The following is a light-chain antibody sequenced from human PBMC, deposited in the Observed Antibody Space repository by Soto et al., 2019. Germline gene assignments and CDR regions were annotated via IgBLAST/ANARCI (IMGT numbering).Light chain of an antibody. J-gene: IGKJ4*01. V-gene: IGKV1-9*01. CDR3: QQLYSFPLT. CDR1: QDFSNF. CDR2: DAS. Sequence: DIQMTQSPSTLSASVGDRVTITCRASQDFSNFLAWYQQKPGIAPKLLMYDASTLQSGVPSRFSGSGSGTEFTLTISSLQPEDFATYYCQQLYSFPLTFGGGTKVDI.